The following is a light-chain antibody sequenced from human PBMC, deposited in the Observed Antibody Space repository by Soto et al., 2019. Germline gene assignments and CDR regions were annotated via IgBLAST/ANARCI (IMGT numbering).Light chain of an antibody. Sequence: DIQMTQPPSTLSGSVGDRVTITCRASQTISSWLAWYQQKPGKAPKLLIYDASSLESGVPSRFSGSGSGTEFTLTITSLQPDDFATYYCQQYNSYPWTFGQGTKVDIK. J-gene: IGKJ1*01. CDR1: QTISSW. CDR3: QQYNSYPWT. V-gene: IGKV1-5*01. CDR2: DAS.